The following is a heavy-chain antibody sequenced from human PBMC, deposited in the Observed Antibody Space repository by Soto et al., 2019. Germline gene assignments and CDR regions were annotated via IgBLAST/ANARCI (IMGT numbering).Heavy chain of an antibody. Sequence: EVQLLESGGGLVQPGGSLRLSCAASGFTFSSYAMSWVRQAPGKGLEWVSAISGSGGSTYYADSVKGRFTISRDNSKNTLYLQMNSLRAEDTAVYYCAKDRSYSNYYYYYYAMDVWGQGTTVTVSS. D-gene: IGHD4-4*01. V-gene: IGHV3-23*01. CDR2: ISGSGGST. J-gene: IGHJ6*02. CDR3: AKDRSYSNYYYYYYAMDV. CDR1: GFTFSSYA.